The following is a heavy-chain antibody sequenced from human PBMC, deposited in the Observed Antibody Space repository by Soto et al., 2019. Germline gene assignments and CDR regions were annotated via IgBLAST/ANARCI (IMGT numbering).Heavy chain of an antibody. Sequence: PETLSLTCTVSGVSISLSNYFWGWIRQPPGKGLEWIGIVYYTETAYYNPSLKSRVAISVDTSKNQFSLNLNSVSAADTAVYYCARHANADGRRWGLGECPSQMDVWGLGTLVTV. D-gene: IGHD3-16*01. CDR2: VYYTETA. CDR1: GVSISLSNYF. J-gene: IGHJ4*02. V-gene: IGHV4-39*01. CDR3: ARHANADGRRWGLGECPSQMDV.